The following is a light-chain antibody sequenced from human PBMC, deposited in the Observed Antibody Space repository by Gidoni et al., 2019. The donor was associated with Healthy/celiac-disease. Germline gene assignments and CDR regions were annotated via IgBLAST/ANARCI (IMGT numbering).Light chain of an antibody. CDR1: QGISSY. V-gene: IGKV1-9*01. J-gene: IGKJ3*01. CDR2: AAS. Sequence: DIQLTQSPSFLSASVGARVTITCRASQGISSYLAWYQQKPGKAPKLLIYAASTLQSGVPSRCSGSGSGTEFTLTISSLQPEDFATYYCQQRVTFGPGTKVDIK. CDR3: QQRVT.